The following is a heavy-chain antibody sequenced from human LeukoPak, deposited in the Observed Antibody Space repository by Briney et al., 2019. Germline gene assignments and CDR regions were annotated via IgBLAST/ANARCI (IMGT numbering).Heavy chain of an antibody. CDR2: TYYRSKWYN. J-gene: IGHJ4*02. V-gene: IGHV6-1*01. D-gene: IGHD2-2*01. CDR1: GDSVSSNSAA. CDR3: ARVRYCSSTSCYGAVYNNYYFDY. Sequence: SQTLSLTCAISGDSVSSNSAAWNWIRQSPSRGLEWLGRTYYRSKWYNDYAVSVKSRITINPDTSKNQFSLQLNSVTPEDTAVYYCARVRYCSSTSCYGAVYNNYYFDYWGQGTLVTVSS.